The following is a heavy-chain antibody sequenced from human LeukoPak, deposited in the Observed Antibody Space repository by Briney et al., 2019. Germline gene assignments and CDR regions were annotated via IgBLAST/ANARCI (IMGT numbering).Heavy chain of an antibody. CDR1: GFTFSTYA. CDR2: ISGTGGST. CDR3: AKLTYGSGSYSRTHDF. V-gene: IGHV3-23*01. D-gene: IGHD3-10*01. J-gene: IGHJ4*02. Sequence: GGSLRLSCAASGFTFSTYAMSWVRQAPGKGLEWVSGISGTGGSTYYADSVKGRFTISRDNSKNTLYLQMNSLRAGDTAVYYCAKLTYGSGSYSRTHDFWGQGTLVTVSS.